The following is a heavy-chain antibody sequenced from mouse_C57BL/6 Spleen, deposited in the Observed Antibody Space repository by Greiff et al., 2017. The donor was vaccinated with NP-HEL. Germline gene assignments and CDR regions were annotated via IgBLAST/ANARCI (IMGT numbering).Heavy chain of an antibody. CDR3: ARSYFFYYFDY. J-gene: IGHJ2*01. V-gene: IGHV1-26*01. D-gene: IGHD2-10*01. CDR2: INPNNGGT. CDR1: GYTFTDYY. Sequence: EVQLQQSGPELVKPGASVKISCKASGYTFTDYYMNWVKQSHGKSLEWIGDINPNNGGTSYNQKFKGKATLTVDKSSSTAYMELRSLTSEDSAVYYCARSYFFYYFDYWGQGTTLTVSS.